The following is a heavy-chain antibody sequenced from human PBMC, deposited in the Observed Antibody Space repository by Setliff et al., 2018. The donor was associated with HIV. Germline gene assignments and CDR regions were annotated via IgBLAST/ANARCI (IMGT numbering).Heavy chain of an antibody. CDR2: INAGNGNI. CDR1: GYTFTSYG. Sequence: GASVKVSCKASGYTFTSYGISWVRQAPGQGLEWMGWINAGNGNIRYSRKFQGRVTLTRDTSASTAYMELSSLRSEDTAVYYCAREGGSGWYFDYWGQGTLVTVSS. D-gene: IGHD6-19*01. J-gene: IGHJ4*02. V-gene: IGHV1-3*01. CDR3: AREGGSGWYFDY.